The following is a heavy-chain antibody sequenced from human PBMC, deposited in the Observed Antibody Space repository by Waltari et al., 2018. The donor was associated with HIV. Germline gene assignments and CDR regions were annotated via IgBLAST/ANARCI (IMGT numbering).Heavy chain of an antibody. CDR2: IYYSGST. D-gene: IGHD6-19*01. CDR3: ARHRLAAVAPPTY. CDR1: GGSISSSTYY. Sequence: QLQLQESGPGLVKPSETLSLTCTVSGGSISSSTYYWGWIRQSPGKGLEGIGSIYYSGSTYDSPSLKSRVTISVDTSKNQFSLKLISVTAADTAVYYCARHRLAAVAPPTYWGQGTLVTVSS. V-gene: IGHV4-39*01. J-gene: IGHJ4*02.